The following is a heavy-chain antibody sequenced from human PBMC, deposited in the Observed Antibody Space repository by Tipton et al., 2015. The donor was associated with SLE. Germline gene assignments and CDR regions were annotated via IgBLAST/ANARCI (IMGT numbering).Heavy chain of an antibody. D-gene: IGHD3-16*01. CDR2: IFPGDSET. V-gene: IGHV5-51*03. CDR1: GYTFTRFW. CDR3: ARGGAWQKNKGDDSFDI. J-gene: IGHJ3*02. Sequence: VQLVQSGAEVKKPGESLKISCKGSGYTFTRFWIGWVRQVPGKGLEWMGIIFPGDSETKYSPSFQGQVTISADRSITSAYLQWSSLEASDTAMYYCARGGAWQKNKGDDSFDIWGQGTVVTVSS.